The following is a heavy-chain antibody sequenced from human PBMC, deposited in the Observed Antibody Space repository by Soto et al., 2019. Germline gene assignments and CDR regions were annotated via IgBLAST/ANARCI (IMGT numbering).Heavy chain of an antibody. Sequence: SETLSLTCTVSGASISNYYWSWIRQPAGKGLECLGRIYASGTTTYNPSLRGRVTMSVDTSKNQFSLNLNSVTAADTAVYYCARESRSELGTVEYWGQGTLVTV. CDR3: ARESRSELGTVEY. V-gene: IGHV4-4*07. CDR1: GASISNYY. D-gene: IGHD1-1*01. CDR2: IYASGTT. J-gene: IGHJ4*02.